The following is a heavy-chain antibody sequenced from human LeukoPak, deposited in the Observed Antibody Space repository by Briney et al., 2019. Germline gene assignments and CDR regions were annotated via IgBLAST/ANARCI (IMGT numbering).Heavy chain of an antibody. CDR3: ARDQVYDAFDI. CDR1: GFTFSSYE. Sequence: GGSLRLSCAASGFTFSSYEMNWVRQAPGKGLEWVSYISSSGSTIYYADSVKGRFTISRDNAKNSLYLQMNSLRAEDTAVYYCARDQVYDAFDIWGQGTMVTVSS. J-gene: IGHJ3*02. CDR2: ISSSGSTI. D-gene: IGHD5/OR15-5a*01. V-gene: IGHV3-48*03.